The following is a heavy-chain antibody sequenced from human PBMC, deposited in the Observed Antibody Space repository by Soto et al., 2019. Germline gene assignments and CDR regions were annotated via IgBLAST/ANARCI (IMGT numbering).Heavy chain of an antibody. D-gene: IGHD3-10*01. CDR3: VKVDYYGSGSYYNYYYYGMDV. J-gene: IGHJ6*02. CDR1: GFTFSSYA. V-gene: IGHV3-64D*06. CDR2: ISSNGGST. Sequence: PGGSLRLSCSASGFTFSSYAMHWVRQAPGKGLEYVSAISSNGGSTYYADSVKGRFTISRDNSKNTLYLQMSSLRAEDTAVYYCVKVDYYGSGSYYNYYYYGMDVWGQGTTVTVSS.